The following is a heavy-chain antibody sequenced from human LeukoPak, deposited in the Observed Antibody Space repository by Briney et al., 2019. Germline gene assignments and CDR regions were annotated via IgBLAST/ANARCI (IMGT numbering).Heavy chain of an antibody. Sequence: PGGSLRLSCAASGFTFSSYSMNWVRQAPGKGLEWVSYISSSSSTIYYADSVKGRFTISRDNAKNSLYLQMNSLRAEDTAVYYCARIHSSSAVWGKGTTVTVSS. CDR1: GFTFSSYS. J-gene: IGHJ6*04. CDR3: ARIHSSSAV. V-gene: IGHV3-48*01. D-gene: IGHD6-6*01. CDR2: ISSSSSTI.